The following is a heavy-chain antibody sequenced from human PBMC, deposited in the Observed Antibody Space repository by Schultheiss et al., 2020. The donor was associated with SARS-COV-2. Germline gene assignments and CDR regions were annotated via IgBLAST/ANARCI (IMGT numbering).Heavy chain of an antibody. CDR2: ITGNGAST. CDR1: GFTFRSYA. Sequence: GGSLRLSCAASGFTFRSYAMTWVRQAPGKGLQWVSAITGNGASTFYADSVKGRFTISRDNSKNTLYLEMNSLRAEDTALYYCAKDRDYYDSSAFDSWGQGTLVTVSS. D-gene: IGHD3-22*01. J-gene: IGHJ4*02. V-gene: IGHV3-23*01. CDR3: AKDRDYYDSSAFDS.